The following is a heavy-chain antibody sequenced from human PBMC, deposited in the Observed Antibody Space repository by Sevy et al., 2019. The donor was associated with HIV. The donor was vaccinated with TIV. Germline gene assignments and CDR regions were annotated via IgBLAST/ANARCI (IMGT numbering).Heavy chain of an antibody. J-gene: IGHJ6*02. Sequence: GGSLRLSCAASGFTFSSYSMNWVRQAPGKGLEWVSYISSSSSTIYYADSVKGRFTISRDNAKNSLYLQMNSLRDEDTALYYCAGEIVVVPAAMKLYYYGMDVLGQGTTVTVSS. CDR2: ISSSSSTI. CDR3: AGEIVVVPAAMKLYYYGMDV. D-gene: IGHD2-2*01. CDR1: GFTFSSYS. V-gene: IGHV3-48*02.